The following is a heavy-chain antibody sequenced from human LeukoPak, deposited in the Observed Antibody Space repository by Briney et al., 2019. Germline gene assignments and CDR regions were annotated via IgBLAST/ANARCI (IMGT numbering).Heavy chain of an antibody. CDR1: GGTFSSYA. CDR3: ASQRYSYGVYDAFDI. Sequence: ASVKVSCKASGGTFSSYAISWVRQAPGQGLEWMGRIIPIFGTANYAQKFQGRVTITTDESTSTAYMELSSLGSEDTAVYYCASQRYSYGVYDAFDIWGQGTMVTVSS. CDR2: IIPIFGTA. V-gene: IGHV1-69*05. J-gene: IGHJ3*02. D-gene: IGHD5-18*01.